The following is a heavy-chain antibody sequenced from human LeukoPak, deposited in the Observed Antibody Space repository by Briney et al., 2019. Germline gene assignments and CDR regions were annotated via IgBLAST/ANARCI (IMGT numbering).Heavy chain of an antibody. CDR3: ARGSNYYGSGS. CDR1: GGSISSGSYY. D-gene: IGHD3-10*01. V-gene: IGHV4-61*02. CDR2: IYTSGST. Sequence: PSETLSLTCTVSGGSISSGSYYWSWIRQPAGKGLEWIGRIYTSGSTNYNPSLKSRVTISVDTSKNQFSPKLSSVTAADTAVYYCARGSNYYGSGSWGQGTLVTVSS. J-gene: IGHJ4*02.